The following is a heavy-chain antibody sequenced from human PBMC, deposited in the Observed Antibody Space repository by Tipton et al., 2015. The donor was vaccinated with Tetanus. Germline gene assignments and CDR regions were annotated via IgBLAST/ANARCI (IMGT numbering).Heavy chain of an antibody. J-gene: IGHJ4*02. CDR2: IGGSGRTI. CDR3: ARDKTRYDVLTGYYPFDF. D-gene: IGHD3-9*01. CDR1: GFTFSDYE. Sequence: SGFTFSDYEMNWVRQAPGKRLEWVAYIGGSGRTIFYADSVKGRFTISRDNAKNSLFLQMNSLRAEDTAVYYCARDKTRYDVLTGYYPFDFWGQGTLVTVSS. V-gene: IGHV3-48*03.